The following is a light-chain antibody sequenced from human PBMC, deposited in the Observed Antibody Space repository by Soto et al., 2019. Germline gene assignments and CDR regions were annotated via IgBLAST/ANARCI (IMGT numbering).Light chain of an antibody. V-gene: IGKV3D-15*01. CDR3: QQYNNWPLLT. CDR1: QSVSRN. J-gene: IGKJ4*01. Sequence: EIVMTQFPAPLSVSPGERATLSCRASQSVSRNLAWYQQKPGQAPRLLIYGASTRATGIPARFSGSGSGTEFTLTISSLQSEDFAVYYCQQYNNWPLLTFGGGTKVEIK. CDR2: GAS.